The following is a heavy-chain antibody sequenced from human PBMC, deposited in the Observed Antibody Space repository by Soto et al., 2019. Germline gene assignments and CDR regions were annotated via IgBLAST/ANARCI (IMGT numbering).Heavy chain of an antibody. CDR1: GGSISSGDYY. D-gene: IGHD3-3*01. CDR2: IYYSGST. CDR3: ARGHGDFWSGYPTYNWFDP. V-gene: IGHV4-30-4*01. J-gene: IGHJ5*02. Sequence: SETLSLTCTVSGGSISSGDYYWSWIRQPPGKGLEWIGYIYYSGSTYYNPSLKSRVTISVDTSKNQFSLKLSSVTAADTAVYYCARGHGDFWSGYPTYNWFDPWGQGTLVTVSS.